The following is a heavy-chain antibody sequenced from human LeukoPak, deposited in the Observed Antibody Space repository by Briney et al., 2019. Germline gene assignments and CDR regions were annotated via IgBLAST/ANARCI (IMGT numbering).Heavy chain of an antibody. V-gene: IGHV4-59*01. CDR3: ARHHDGSGFYFDY. CDR1: GGSISSYY. Sequence: SETLSLTCTVSGGSISSYYWSWIRQPPGKGLEWIGYIYYSGTTNYNPSPKSRVNISVDTSKNQFSLRLSSVTAADTAVYYCARHHDGSGFYFDYWGQGTLVTVSS. D-gene: IGHD3-22*01. J-gene: IGHJ4*02. CDR2: IYYSGTT.